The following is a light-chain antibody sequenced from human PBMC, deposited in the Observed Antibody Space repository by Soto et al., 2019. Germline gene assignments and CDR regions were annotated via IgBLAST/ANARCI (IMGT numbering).Light chain of an antibody. V-gene: IGLV2-14*01. Sequence: QSALTQPASVSGSPGQSITISCTGTSSDVGGYNYVSWYQQHPGKAPKLMIYEVSNRPSGVSNRFSGSKSGNTASLTISGLQAEDEADYYCSSYVSYSTFVVFGGGTKVTVL. CDR1: SSDVGGYNY. CDR3: SSYVSYSTFVV. J-gene: IGLJ2*01. CDR2: EVS.